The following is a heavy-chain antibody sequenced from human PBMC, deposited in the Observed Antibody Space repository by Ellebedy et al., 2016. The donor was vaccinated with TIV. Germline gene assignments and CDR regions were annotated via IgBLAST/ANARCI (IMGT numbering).Heavy chain of an antibody. CDR2: IYYSGSN. J-gene: IGHJ4*02. Sequence: MPSETLSLTCTVSGGSISSSSYYWGWIRQPPGKGLEWIGSIYYSGSNYYNPSLKSRVTISVDTSKNQFSLKLSSVTAADTAVYYCAREPALTVTTLTGADYWGQGTLVTVSS. V-gene: IGHV4-39*01. CDR3: AREPALTVTTLTGADY. D-gene: IGHD4-17*01. CDR1: GGSISSSSYY.